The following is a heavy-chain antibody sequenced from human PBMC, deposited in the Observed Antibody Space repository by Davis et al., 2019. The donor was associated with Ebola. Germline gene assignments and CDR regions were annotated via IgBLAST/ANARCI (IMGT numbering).Heavy chain of an antibody. CDR2: INHSGST. D-gene: IGHD3-10*01. CDR1: GGTFSGYY. CDR3: ARGRQYYYGSGSKSFDY. V-gene: IGHV4-34*01. Sequence: MPGGSLRLSCAVYGGTFSGYYLSRIPQHPGKGLEWIGEINHSGSTNYNPSLKSRVTISVDTSKNQFSLKLSSVTAADTAVYYCARGRQYYYGSGSKSFDYWGQGTLVTVSS. J-gene: IGHJ4*02.